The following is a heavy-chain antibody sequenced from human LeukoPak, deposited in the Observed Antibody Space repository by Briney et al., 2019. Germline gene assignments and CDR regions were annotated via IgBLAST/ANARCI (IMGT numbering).Heavy chain of an antibody. Sequence: ASVKDSCKASGYTFTSYGSSWVRQAPVQGLEWMGWISGYNGKTNYAQKLQGRVTMTTDTSTSTGYMELRSLRSDDTAVYYCARARGGGSNPNLNDYWGQGTLVTVSS. CDR3: ARARGGGSNPNLNDY. D-gene: IGHD2-15*01. V-gene: IGHV1-18*01. CDR2: ISGYNGKT. CDR1: GYTFTSYG. J-gene: IGHJ4*02.